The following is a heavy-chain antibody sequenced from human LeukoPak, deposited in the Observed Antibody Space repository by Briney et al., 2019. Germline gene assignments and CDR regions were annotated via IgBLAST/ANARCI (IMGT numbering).Heavy chain of an antibody. Sequence: ASVKVSCKVSGYTLTELSMHWVRQAPGKGLEWMGGFDPEDGETLYAQNFQGRVSMTEDTSTDTAYMELSSLRSEDTAVYYCATVAPYSWTYHFDYWGQGTLVTVSS. CDR2: FDPEDGET. CDR1: GYTLTELS. V-gene: IGHV1-24*01. J-gene: IGHJ4*02. D-gene: IGHD1-26*01. CDR3: ATVAPYSWTYHFDY.